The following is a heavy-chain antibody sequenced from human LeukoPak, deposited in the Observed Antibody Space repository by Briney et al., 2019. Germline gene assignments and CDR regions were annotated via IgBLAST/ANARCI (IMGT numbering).Heavy chain of an antibody. CDR1: GGTFSSYA. J-gene: IGHJ5*02. CDR3: ARDQGVTIFGVAHWFDP. Sequence: SVKVSCKASGGTFSSYAITWVRQAPGQGLEWMGGIIPIFGTANYAQKFQDRVTITTDESTSTAYMELSSLRSEGTAVYYCARDQGVTIFGVAHWFDPWGQGTLVTVSS. V-gene: IGHV1-69*05. D-gene: IGHD3-3*01. CDR2: IIPIFGTA.